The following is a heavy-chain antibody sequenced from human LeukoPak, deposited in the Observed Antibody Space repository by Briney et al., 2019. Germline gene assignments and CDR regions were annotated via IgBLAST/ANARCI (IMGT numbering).Heavy chain of an antibody. CDR2: ISYDGSNK. Sequence: GGSLRLSCAASGFTFSSYGMHWVRQAPGKGLEWVAVISYDGSNKYYADSVKGRFTISRDNSKNTLYLQMNSLRAEDTAVYYCAKDSSSGYWTAFDYWGQGTLVTVSS. CDR1: GFTFSSYG. CDR3: AKDSSSGYWTAFDY. D-gene: IGHD3-22*01. J-gene: IGHJ4*02. V-gene: IGHV3-30*18.